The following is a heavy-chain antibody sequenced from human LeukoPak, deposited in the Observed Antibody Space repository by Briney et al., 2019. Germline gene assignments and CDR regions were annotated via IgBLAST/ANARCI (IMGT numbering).Heavy chain of an antibody. CDR3: ARDLSGHI. CDR2: ISYDGSIK. V-gene: IGHV3-30*04. D-gene: IGHD3-3*01. CDR1: GFTFSTYA. J-gene: IGHJ3*02. Sequence: GRSLRLSCAASGFTFSTYAIHWVRQAPGKGLEWVAVISYDGSIKYYADSVKGRFTISRDNSKNTLYLQMNSLRAEDTAVYYCARDLSGHIWGQGTMVTVSS.